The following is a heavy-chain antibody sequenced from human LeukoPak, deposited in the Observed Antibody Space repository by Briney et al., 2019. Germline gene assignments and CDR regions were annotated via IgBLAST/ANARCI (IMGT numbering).Heavy chain of an antibody. V-gene: IGHV4-61*02. CDR3: ARARTTGDAFDI. J-gene: IGHJ3*02. CDR2: IYTSGST. D-gene: IGHD1-7*01. CDR1: GGSISSGSYY. Sequence: SETLSLTCTVSGGSISSGSYYWSWIRQPAGKGLEWIGRIYTSGSTNYNPSLKSRVTISVDTSKNQFSLKLSSVTAADAAVYYCARARTTGDAFDIWGQGTMVTVSS.